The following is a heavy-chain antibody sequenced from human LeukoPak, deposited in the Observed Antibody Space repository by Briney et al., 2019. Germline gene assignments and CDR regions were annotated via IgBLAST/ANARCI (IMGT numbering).Heavy chain of an antibody. CDR1: GGTFSSYA. Sequence: SVKVSCKASGGTFSSYAISWVRQAPGQGLEWMGGIIPIFGTANYAQKFQGRVTITTDESTSTAYMELRSLRSDDTAVYYCARDSYASGGGGVIPYWGQGTLVTVSS. J-gene: IGHJ4*02. CDR3: ARDSYASGGGGVIPY. V-gene: IGHV1-69*05. CDR2: IIPIFGTA. D-gene: IGHD3-16*02.